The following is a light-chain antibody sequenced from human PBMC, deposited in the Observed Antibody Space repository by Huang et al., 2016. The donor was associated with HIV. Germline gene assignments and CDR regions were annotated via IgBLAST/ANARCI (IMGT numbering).Light chain of an antibody. J-gene: IGKJ3*01. CDR3: QQYGSSPFT. Sequence: ELVLTQSPGTLSLSPGERATFSCRASQSVSRRSLAWYQQKSGQPPRLLIDGASSRATDIPDRFTGSGSVTEFTLTISRVQPEDFAVYYCQQYGSSPFTFGRGTKVDFK. CDR1: QSVSRRS. V-gene: IGKV3-20*01. CDR2: GAS.